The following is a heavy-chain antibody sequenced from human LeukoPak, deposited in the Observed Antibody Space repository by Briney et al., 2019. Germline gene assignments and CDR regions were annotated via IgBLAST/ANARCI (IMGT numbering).Heavy chain of an antibody. CDR2: INPNIGAT. CDR1: GYTFTGYF. J-gene: IGHJ5*02. Sequence: ASVKVSCKASGYTFTGYFMHWVRQAPGQGLEWMGWINPNIGATKYARKFQGRVTMTRDTSISTAYMELSRLRSDDTAVYYCARVGDRTGYYYWFDPWGQGTLVTVPS. V-gene: IGHV1-2*02. D-gene: IGHD3-22*01. CDR3: ARVGDRTGYYYWFDP.